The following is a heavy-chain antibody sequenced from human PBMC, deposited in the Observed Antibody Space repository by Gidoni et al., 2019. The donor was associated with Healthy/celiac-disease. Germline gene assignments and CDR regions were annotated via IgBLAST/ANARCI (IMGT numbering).Heavy chain of an antibody. CDR1: GFTFSSYD. D-gene: IGHD3-10*01. CDR2: ISGSGGST. J-gene: IGHJ3*02. Sequence: EVQLLESGGGLVQPGGSLRLSCAASGFTFSSYDMSWVRQAPGKGLEWVSGISGSGGSTYYADCVKGRFTMSRDNSKNTLYLQMNSLRAEDTAVYYCAKAGYGSGSDDDAFDIWGQGTMVTVSS. CDR3: AKAGYGSGSDDDAFDI. V-gene: IGHV3-23*01.